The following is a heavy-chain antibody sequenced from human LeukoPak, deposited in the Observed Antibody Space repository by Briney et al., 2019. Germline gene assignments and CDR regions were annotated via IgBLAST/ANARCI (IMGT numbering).Heavy chain of an antibody. J-gene: IGHJ6*02. Sequence: SETLSLTCAVYGGSFSGYYWSWIRQPPGKGLEWIGEISHSGSTNYNPSLKSRVTISVDTSKNQFSLKLSSVTAADTAVYYCARGRGSCCPWGYYYGMDVWGQGTTVTVSS. V-gene: IGHV4-34*01. CDR1: GGSFSGYY. CDR3: ARGRGSCCPWGYYYGMDV. D-gene: IGHD2-15*01. CDR2: ISHSGST.